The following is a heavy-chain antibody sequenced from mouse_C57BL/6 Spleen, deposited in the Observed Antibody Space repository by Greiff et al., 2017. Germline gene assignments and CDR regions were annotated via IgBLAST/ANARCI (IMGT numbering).Heavy chain of an antibody. V-gene: IGHV1-26*01. Sequence: VQLQQSGPELVKPGASVKISCKASGYSFTGYYMNWVKQSHGKSLEWIGDINPNNGGTSYNQKFKGKATLTVDKSSSTAYMELRSLTSEDSAVYYCARDGYAMDYWGKGTSVTVSS. CDR3: ARDGYAMDY. CDR1: GYSFTGYY. CDR2: INPNNGGT. J-gene: IGHJ4*01.